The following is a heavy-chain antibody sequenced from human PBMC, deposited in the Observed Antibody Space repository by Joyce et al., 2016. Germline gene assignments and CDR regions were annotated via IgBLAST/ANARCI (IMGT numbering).Heavy chain of an antibody. CDR3: ARDPMIVVAPGAFDI. V-gene: IGHV3-33*01. Sequence: QVQLVESGGGVVQPGRSLRLSCAASGFTFSSYGMHWVRQAPGKGLEWVAVIWDDGSNKYYADSVKGRFTISRDNSKNTLYLQMNSLRAEDTAVYYCARDPMIVVAPGAFDIWGQGTMVTVSS. J-gene: IGHJ3*02. D-gene: IGHD3-22*01. CDR2: IWDDGSNK. CDR1: GFTFSSYG.